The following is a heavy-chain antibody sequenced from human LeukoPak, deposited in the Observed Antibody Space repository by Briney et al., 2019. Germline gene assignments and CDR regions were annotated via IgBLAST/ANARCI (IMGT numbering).Heavy chain of an antibody. V-gene: IGHV4-34*01. CDR1: GGSFSGYY. Sequence: SETLSLTCAVNGGSFSGYYWSWIRQPPGKGLEWIGEINHSGSTNYNPSLKSRVTISVDTSKNQFSLKLSSVTAADTAVYYCARRRRIAARPGYFDYWGQGTLVTVSS. J-gene: IGHJ4*02. CDR2: INHSGST. CDR3: ARRRRIAARPGYFDY. D-gene: IGHD6-6*01.